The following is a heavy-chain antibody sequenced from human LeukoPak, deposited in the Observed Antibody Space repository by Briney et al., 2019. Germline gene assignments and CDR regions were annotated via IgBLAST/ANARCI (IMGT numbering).Heavy chain of an antibody. V-gene: IGHV4-59*01. CDR2: IYYSGST. J-gene: IGHJ4*02. Sequence: SETLSLTCTVSGGSISTYYWSWIRQPPGKGLEWIGYIYYSGSTNYNPSLKSRVTISVDTSKNQFSLNLSSVTAADTAVYYCGRADSSGWRSLDYWGQGALVTVSS. CDR1: GGSISTYY. D-gene: IGHD6-19*01. CDR3: GRADSSGWRSLDY.